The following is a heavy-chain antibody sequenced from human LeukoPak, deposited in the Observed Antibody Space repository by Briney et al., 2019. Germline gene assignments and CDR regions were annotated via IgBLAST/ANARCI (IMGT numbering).Heavy chain of an antibody. D-gene: IGHD6-25*01. Sequence: GGSLRLSCAASGFTVSSNYMSWVRQAPGKGLVWVSRINSDGSSTSYADSVKGRFTISRDNAKNTLYLQMNSLRAEDTAVYYCARAATERYYYGMDVWGQGTTVTVSS. V-gene: IGHV3-74*01. CDR2: INSDGSST. J-gene: IGHJ6*02. CDR1: GFTVSSNY. CDR3: ARAATERYYYGMDV.